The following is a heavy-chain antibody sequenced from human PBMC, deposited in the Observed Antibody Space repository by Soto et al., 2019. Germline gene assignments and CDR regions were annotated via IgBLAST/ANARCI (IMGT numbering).Heavy chain of an antibody. V-gene: IGHV4-59*01. CDR1: GGSISSYY. J-gene: IGHJ4*02. CDR2: IYYSGST. Sequence: TLSLTCTVSGGSISSYYWSWIRQPPGKGLEWIGYIYYSGSTNYNPSLKSRVTISVDTSKNQFSLKLSSVTAADTAVYYCARVMYYGSGSWYFDYWGQGTLVTVSS. CDR3: ARVMYYGSGSWYFDY. D-gene: IGHD3-10*01.